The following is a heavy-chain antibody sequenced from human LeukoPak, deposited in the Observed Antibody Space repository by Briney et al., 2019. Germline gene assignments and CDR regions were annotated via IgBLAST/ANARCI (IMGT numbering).Heavy chain of an antibody. Sequence: PGGSLRLSFLAPGFTFSNTWMTWVRQAPGKGLEWVARIRSKRDGGTTDYAAPVKGRFTISRDDSKNTMYLQMNSLKAEDTAVYYCARDWYYAFDFWGQGTMVTVSS. D-gene: IGHD2-21*02. J-gene: IGHJ3*01. CDR3: ARDWYYAFDF. V-gene: IGHV3-15*07. CDR2: IRSKRDGGTT. CDR1: GFTFSNTW.